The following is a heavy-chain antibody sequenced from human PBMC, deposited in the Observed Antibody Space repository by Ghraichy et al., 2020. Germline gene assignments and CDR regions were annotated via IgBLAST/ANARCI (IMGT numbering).Heavy chain of an antibody. CDR3: VGSGGWLLHY. CDR1: GFTFSSYW. Sequence: GGSLRLSCAASGFTFSSYWMSWVRQAPGKGLEWVANIEQDGSEINYLDSVKGRFTISRDNAKNALYLQMHSLRVEDTAVYYCVGSGGWLLHYWGQGTRGTVSS. D-gene: IGHD2-15*01. V-gene: IGHV3-7*03. CDR2: IEQDGSEI. J-gene: IGHJ4*02.